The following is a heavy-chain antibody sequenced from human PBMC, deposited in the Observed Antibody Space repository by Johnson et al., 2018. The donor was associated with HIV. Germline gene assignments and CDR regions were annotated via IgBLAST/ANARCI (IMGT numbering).Heavy chain of an antibody. CDR2: IWYDGSHK. D-gene: IGHD2-21*02. CDR3: ARGHSDLVTASDI. CDR1: GFTVSNKY. Sequence: QMLLVQSGGGLVQPGGSLRLSCAASGFTVSNKYMTWVRQSPWKWLEWVAVIWYDGSHKYYADSVKGRFTISRDNSQNTLYLQRNSLRADDTAVYHCARGHSDLVTASDIWGQGTMVTVSS. V-gene: IGHV3-33*08. J-gene: IGHJ3*02.